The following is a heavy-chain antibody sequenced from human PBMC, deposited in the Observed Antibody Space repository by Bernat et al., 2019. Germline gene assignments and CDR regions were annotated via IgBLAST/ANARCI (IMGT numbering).Heavy chain of an antibody. CDR3: ARSKCSGGSCYYYDGMDV. D-gene: IGHD2-15*01. CDR1: GFTFSNYA. Sequence: EVQLVESGGGLVQPGGSLRLSCAASGFTFSNYAMHWVRQAPGKGLEYVSAISSNGGSTYYANAVKGRFTIPRDNSKNTLYLQMGSLRAEDMAVYYCARSKCSGGSCYYYDGMDVWGQGTTVTVSS. V-gene: IGHV3-64*01. CDR2: ISSNGGST. J-gene: IGHJ6*02.